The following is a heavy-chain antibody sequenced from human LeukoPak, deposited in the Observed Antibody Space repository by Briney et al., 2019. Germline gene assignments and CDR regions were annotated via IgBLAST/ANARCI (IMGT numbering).Heavy chain of an antibody. J-gene: IGHJ4*02. V-gene: IGHV1-2*02. CDR1: GYIFTGYY. Sequence: ASVKVSCKASGYIFTGYYIHWVRQAPGQGLEWMGWINPNSGDTKYAQKFQGRVTMTTDTSISTAYMELSRLRSDDTAVYYCARVRYRLAETYIDYWGQGTLVTVSS. D-gene: IGHD3-16*01. CDR3: ARVRYRLAETYIDY. CDR2: INPNSGDT.